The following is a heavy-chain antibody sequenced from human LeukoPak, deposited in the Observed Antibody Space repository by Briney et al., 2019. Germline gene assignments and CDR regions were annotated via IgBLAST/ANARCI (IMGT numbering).Heavy chain of an antibody. J-gene: IGHJ4*02. CDR3: ARLLARGSGTI. CDR1: GFTFSSYW. Sequence: GGSLRLSCAASGFTFSSYWMHWVRQAPGKRLVWVSRINSDGSSTSYADSVKGRFTLSRDNAKNTLYLQMNSLRAEDTAVYYCARLLARGSGTIWGQGTLVTVSS. CDR2: INSDGSST. D-gene: IGHD3-10*01. V-gene: IGHV3-74*01.